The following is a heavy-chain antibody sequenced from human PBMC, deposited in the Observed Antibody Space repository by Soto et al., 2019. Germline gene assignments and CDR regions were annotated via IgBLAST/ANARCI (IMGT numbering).Heavy chain of an antibody. D-gene: IGHD3-22*01. CDR2: ISTSGKDT. CDR3: AKGNLYNFFSGSDY. V-gene: IGHV3-23*01. CDR1: GFSVGSQG. Sequence: HPGGSMRLACAASGFSVGSQGMTWVRQAPGKGLEWVSAISTSGKDTFYADSVKGRFTISRDNSNNVLYLQMNSLRAEDTAIYYCAKGNLYNFFSGSDYWGQGTLVTVSS. J-gene: IGHJ4*02.